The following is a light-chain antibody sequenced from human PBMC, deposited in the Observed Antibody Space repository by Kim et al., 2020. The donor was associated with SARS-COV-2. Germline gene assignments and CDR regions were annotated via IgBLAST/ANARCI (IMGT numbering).Light chain of an antibody. CDR1: NVRSKS. V-gene: IGLV3-21*04. Sequence: APGKTAKITCGGKNVRSKSVTWYQKSTGQAAVLVIYYDSDQPSGIPERFYGSNSGNTATLTISRVEAGDEADYYCQVWGSSSDHVVFGGGTKVTV. CDR3: QVWGSSSDHVV. J-gene: IGLJ2*01. CDR2: YDS.